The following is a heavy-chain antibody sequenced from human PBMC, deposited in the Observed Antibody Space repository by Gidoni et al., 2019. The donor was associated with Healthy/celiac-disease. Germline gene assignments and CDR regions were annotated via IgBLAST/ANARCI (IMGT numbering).Heavy chain of an antibody. V-gene: IGHV3-23*01. J-gene: IGHJ4*02. CDR2: ISGSGGST. CDR1: GFTFSSYA. CDR3: AKKVRGVMGPSHFDY. D-gene: IGHD3-10*01. Sequence: EVQLLESGGGLVQPGGSLRLSCAASGFTFSSYAISWVRQAPGKGLEWVSAISGSGGSTYYADSVKGRFTISRDNSKNTLYLQMNSLRAEDTAVYYCAKKVRGVMGPSHFDYWGQGTLVTVSS.